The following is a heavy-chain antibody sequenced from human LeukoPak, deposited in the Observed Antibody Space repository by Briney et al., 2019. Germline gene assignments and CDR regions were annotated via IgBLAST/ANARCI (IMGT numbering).Heavy chain of an antibody. J-gene: IGHJ5*02. CDR2: IYHSGST. CDR1: GYSISSGYY. V-gene: IGHV4-38-2*02. Sequence: PSETLSLTCTVSGYSISSGYYWGWIRQPPGKGLEWIGSIYHSGSTYYNPSLKSRVTISVDTSKNQFSLKLSSVTAADTAVYYCARVQANSGYDQDWFDPWGQGTLVTVSS. D-gene: IGHD5-12*01. CDR3: ARVQANSGYDQDWFDP.